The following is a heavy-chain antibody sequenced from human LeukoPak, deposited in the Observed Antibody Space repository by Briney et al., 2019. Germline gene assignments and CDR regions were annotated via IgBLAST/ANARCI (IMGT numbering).Heavy chain of an antibody. CDR1: GGSISSSSYY. D-gene: IGHD3-10*01. V-gene: IGHV4-39*01. J-gene: IGHJ4*02. CDR3: ARHPFGDFDY. Sequence: PSETLSLTCTVSGGSISSSSYYWGWIRQPPGKGLEWIGSIYYSGSTYYNPSLKSRVTISVDTSKNQFSLKLSSVTAADTAVYYCARHPFGDFDYWGQGTLVTVS. CDR2: IYYSGST.